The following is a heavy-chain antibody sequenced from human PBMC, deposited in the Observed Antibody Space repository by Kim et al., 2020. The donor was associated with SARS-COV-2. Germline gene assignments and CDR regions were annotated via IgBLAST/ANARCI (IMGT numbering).Heavy chain of an antibody. Sequence: ASVKVSCKASGYTFTNYGISWVRQAPGQGLEWMGWISAYNGNTNYAQKLQGRVTMTTDTSTSTAFMELRSLRSDDTAVYYCATDYLFGHYYGSESSYPFDCWGQGTLVTVSS. CDR3: ATDYLFGHYYGSESSYPFDC. D-gene: IGHD3-10*01. J-gene: IGHJ4*02. CDR2: ISAYNGNT. CDR1: GYTFTNYG. V-gene: IGHV1-18*01.